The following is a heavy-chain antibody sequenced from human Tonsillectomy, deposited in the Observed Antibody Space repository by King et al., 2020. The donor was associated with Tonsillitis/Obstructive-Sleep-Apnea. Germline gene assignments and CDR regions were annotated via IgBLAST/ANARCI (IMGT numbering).Heavy chain of an antibody. J-gene: IGHJ5*02. CDR2: ISSSSSTI. Sequence: VQLVESGGGLVQPGGSLRLSCAASGFTFSSYSMNWVRQAPGKGLEWVSYISSSSSTIYYADSVKGRFTISRDKAENSLYLQMNSLRDEDTAVYYCARDRDVVVVAARGFDPWGQGTLVTVSS. V-gene: IGHV3-48*02. CDR3: ARDRDVVVVAARGFDP. D-gene: IGHD2-15*01. CDR1: GFTFSSYS.